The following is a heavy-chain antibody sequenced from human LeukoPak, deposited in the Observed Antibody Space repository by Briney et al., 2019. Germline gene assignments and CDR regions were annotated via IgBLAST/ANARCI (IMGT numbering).Heavy chain of an antibody. CDR2: IYPGGSP. V-gene: IGHV4-4*02. D-gene: IGHD3-10*01. CDR3: ARSLWHITRGTYAFDI. CDR1: NDSISSNKW. J-gene: IGHJ3*02. Sequence: PSETLSLTCAVSNDSISSNKWWTWVRQSPGKGLEWIGEIYPGGSPNYTPSLESRITISVDKSKNQFSLKLSSVTATDTAVYYCARSLWHITRGTYAFDIWGQGTMVTVSS.